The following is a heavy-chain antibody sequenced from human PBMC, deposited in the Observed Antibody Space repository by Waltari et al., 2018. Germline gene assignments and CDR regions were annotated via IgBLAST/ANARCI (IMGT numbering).Heavy chain of an antibody. J-gene: IGHJ4*02. CDR1: GFSFINYE. Sequence: VQLVESGGGLVLPGGSLRLSCAASGFSFINYEMTWVRQAPGKGLEWLSYISPSSNTIYYADSVKGRFSISRDNAKNSLFLQMNGLRAEDTAVYYCARWVLPIDYWGLGTLVTVSS. CDR2: ISPSSNTI. V-gene: IGHV3-48*03. D-gene: IGHD1-26*01. CDR3: ARWVLPIDY.